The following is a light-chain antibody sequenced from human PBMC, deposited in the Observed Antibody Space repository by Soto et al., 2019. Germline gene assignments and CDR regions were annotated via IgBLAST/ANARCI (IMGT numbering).Light chain of an antibody. CDR3: CSFAGSFYV. CDR2: EVS. CDR1: SRDVDAYDF. J-gene: IGLJ1*01. V-gene: IGLV2-11*01. Sequence: QSALTQPRSVSGSPGQSVAISFTGTSRDVDAYDFVSWYQHHPGKAPKLIISEVSKRPSGASHRFSGSKSGNTASLTISGLQAEDEADYFCCSFAGSFYVFGTGTKVTVL.